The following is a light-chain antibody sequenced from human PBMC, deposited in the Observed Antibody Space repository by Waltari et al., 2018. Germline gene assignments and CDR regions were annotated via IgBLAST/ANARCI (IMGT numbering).Light chain of an antibody. CDR1: QSVSNN. J-gene: IGKJ1*01. CDR3: HQYNRWPRT. V-gene: IGKV3D-15*01. Sequence: IVMTQSPATLSVSPGERATLSCRASQSVSNNLAWYQQKPGQTPRLLRDGASIRATGTPARFSGSGAVTEVTLTSSSLQSEDFAVYYCHQYNRWPRTFGQGTKVEIK. CDR2: GAS.